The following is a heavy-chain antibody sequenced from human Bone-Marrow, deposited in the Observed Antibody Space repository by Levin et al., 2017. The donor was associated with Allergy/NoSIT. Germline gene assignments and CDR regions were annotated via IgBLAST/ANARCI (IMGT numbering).Heavy chain of an antibody. D-gene: IGHD3-10*01. CDR1: EDTFSIYG. CDR2: IIPMLGTP. Sequence: KISCKASEDTFSIYGISWVRQAPGQGLEWMGGIIPMLGTPNYSQKFQDRVTITADDSTSTAYMEMSGLRYEDTAVYYCARLRSRGSGSPYYFDYWGQGTPVTVSS. V-gene: IGHV1-69*01. CDR3: ARLRSRGSGSPYYFDY. J-gene: IGHJ4*02.